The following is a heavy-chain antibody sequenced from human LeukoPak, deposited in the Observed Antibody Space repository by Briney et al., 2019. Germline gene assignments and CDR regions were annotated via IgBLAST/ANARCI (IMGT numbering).Heavy chain of an antibody. CDR3: AKALGYCSSTSCRTEDFDY. D-gene: IGHD2-2*01. CDR2: ISGSGGST. CDR1: GFTFSSYA. V-gene: IGHV3-23*01. J-gene: IGHJ4*02. Sequence: LPGGSLRLSCAASGFTFSSYAMSWVRQAPGKGLEWVSAISGSGGSTYYADSVKGRFTISRDNSKNTLYLQMNSLRAEDTAVYYCAKALGYCSSTSCRTEDFDYWGQGTLVTVSS.